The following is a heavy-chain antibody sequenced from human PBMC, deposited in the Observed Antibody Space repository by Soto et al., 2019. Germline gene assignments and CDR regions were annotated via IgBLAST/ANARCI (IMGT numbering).Heavy chain of an antibody. CDR3: ARGSVDTVDSSGFYEY. J-gene: IGHJ4*02. CDR1: GGSFNAYY. D-gene: IGHD3-22*01. Sequence: SATLSLTCPVYGGSFNAYYWSWIRQPPWKVLEWIGEINHSGGTSYNPSLKSRVTISVDKSKSQFSLKLTSVTAADRAVYYCARGSVDTVDSSGFYEYWGKGTPVTV. V-gene: IGHV4-34*01. CDR2: INHSGGT.